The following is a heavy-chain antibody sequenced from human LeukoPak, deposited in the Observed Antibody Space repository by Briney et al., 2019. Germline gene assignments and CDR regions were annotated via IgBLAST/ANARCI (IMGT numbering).Heavy chain of an antibody. CDR1: GDTFTTYD. Sequence: ASVKVSCNISGDTFTTYDINWVRQATGQGLEWMGWMNPKSGNTVYAQKFQGRLTLTRDISISTAYMELSSLRSEDTAVYFCARAITIFDYYYMDVWGKGTTATVSS. V-gene: IGHV1-8*01. CDR2: MNPKSGNT. CDR3: ARAITIFDYYYMDV. D-gene: IGHD3-3*01. J-gene: IGHJ6*03.